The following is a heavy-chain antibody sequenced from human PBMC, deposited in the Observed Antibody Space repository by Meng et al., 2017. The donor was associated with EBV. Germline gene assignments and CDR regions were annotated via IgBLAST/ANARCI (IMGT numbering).Heavy chain of an antibody. Sequence: VQLGPSGAEVKKPGASVKVSCKASGYTFTIDGISWVQQAPGQGLELMGWISAYNGNTNYAQKLQGRVTMTTDTSTSTAYMELRSLRSDDTAVYYCARDGRLYDTPSPFDYWGQGTLVTASS. J-gene: IGHJ4*02. CDR2: ISAYNGNT. CDR3: ARDGRLYDTPSPFDY. CDR1: GYTFTIDG. D-gene: IGHD3-22*01. V-gene: IGHV1-18*01.